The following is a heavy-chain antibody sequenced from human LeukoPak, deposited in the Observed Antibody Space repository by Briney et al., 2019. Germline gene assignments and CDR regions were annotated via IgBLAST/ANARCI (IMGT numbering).Heavy chain of an antibody. Sequence: GGSLRLSCAASGFTFTSYWMSWVRQAPGKGLEWVANIKEDGREKYYVDSVKGRFTISRDNAKNSLYLQMNSLRAEDTAVYYCARGDNVRTYYYDSSGPKDYWGQGTLVTVSS. J-gene: IGHJ4*02. CDR2: IKEDGREK. CDR3: ARGDNVRTYYYDSSGPKDY. CDR1: GFTFTSYW. D-gene: IGHD3-22*01. V-gene: IGHV3-7*01.